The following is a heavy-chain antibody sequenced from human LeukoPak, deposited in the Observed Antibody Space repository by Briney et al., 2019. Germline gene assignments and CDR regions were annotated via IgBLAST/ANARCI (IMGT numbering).Heavy chain of an antibody. D-gene: IGHD6-13*01. V-gene: IGHV3-21*01. J-gene: IGHJ4*02. CDR2: IGISSSHV. CDR3: ARDQTLFQGSSSWPYY. Sequence: GGSLRLSCAASGFTFSSYTMNWVRQAPGKGLEWVSSIGISSSHVFYADSLKGRFTISRDNAKNSLYLQMNSLRDEDTAVYYCARDQTLFQGSSSWPYYWGQGTLVTVSS. CDR1: GFTFSSYT.